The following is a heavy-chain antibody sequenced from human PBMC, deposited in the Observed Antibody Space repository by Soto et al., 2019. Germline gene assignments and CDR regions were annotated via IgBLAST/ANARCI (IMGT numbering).Heavy chain of an antibody. J-gene: IGHJ3*02. D-gene: IGHD3-22*01. CDR2: IYQSGST. V-gene: IGHV4-30-2*01. Sequence: SENLRLTCAVSGGPLSSRAYSGSWIRQPPGKGLEWIGFIYQSGSTYYNPSLKSRVTMSLDRPKNQFSLKLSSVTAADTAVYYCARELLFYDSDGFSWDDAFDIWGQGTMVT. CDR3: ARELLFYDSDGFSWDDAFDI. CDR1: GGPLSSRAYS.